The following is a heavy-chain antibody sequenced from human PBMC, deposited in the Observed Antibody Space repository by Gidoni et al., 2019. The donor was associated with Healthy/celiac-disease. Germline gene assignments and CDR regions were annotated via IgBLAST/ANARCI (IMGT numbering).Heavy chain of an antibody. Sequence: QVQLQESGPGLVKPSQTLSLTCTVSGGSISSGSYYWSWIRQPAGKGLEWIGRIYTCGSTNYNPSLKSRVTISVDTSKNQFSLKLSSVTAADTAVYYCARVGSSIAARGLYYFDYWGQGTLVTVSS. V-gene: IGHV4-61*02. CDR3: ARVGSSIAARGLYYFDY. CDR2: IYTCGST. CDR1: GGSISSGSYY. J-gene: IGHJ4*02. D-gene: IGHD6-6*01.